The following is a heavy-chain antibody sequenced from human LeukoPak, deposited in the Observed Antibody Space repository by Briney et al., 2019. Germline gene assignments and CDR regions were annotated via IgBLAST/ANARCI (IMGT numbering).Heavy chain of an antibody. D-gene: IGHD2-2*01. CDR3: ARYYCTSTTCYLFDY. J-gene: IGHJ4*02. CDR1: GFTFSSYW. Sequence: GGSLRLSCAAAGFTFSSYWMSWVRQAPGKGLEWVAKIKQEGSEKYYVDSVKGRFTISRDNAKNSLYLQMNSLRPEDTAVYYCARYYCTSTTCYLFDYWGQGTLVTVSS. V-gene: IGHV3-7*03. CDR2: IKQEGSEK.